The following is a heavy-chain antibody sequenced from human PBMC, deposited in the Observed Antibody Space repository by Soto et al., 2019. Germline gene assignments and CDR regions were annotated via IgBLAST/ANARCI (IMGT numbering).Heavy chain of an antibody. CDR2: IIPIFGTG. V-gene: IGHV1-69*01. CDR1: GGIFSNYV. J-gene: IGHJ4*02. Sequence: QVQLVQSGAEVKRPGSSEKVACKASGGIFSNYVLNWVRQAPGQGLEWMGGIIPIFGTGNYAQKFQSRVTITADESTTTASMELRGLRSEDTAVYYCARRYYNSSGYFDYWGQGTLVTVSS. CDR3: ARRYYNSSGYFDY. D-gene: IGHD3-22*01.